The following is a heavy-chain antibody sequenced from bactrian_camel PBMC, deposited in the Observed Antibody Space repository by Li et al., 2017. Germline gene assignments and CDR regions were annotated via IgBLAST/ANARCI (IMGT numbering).Heavy chain of an antibody. Sequence: VESGGGSVQAGGSLRLSCEISLYIYSSYCMGWFRQAPGKEREAVAAHYTGTATTYVADSVKGRFAISEDNAKDTLYLQMNSLKIEDTAVYYCALGSSRQATMTARGKGTQVTVS. CDR2: HYTGTATT. J-gene: IGHJ4*01. CDR1: LYIYSSYC. D-gene: IGHD3*01. V-gene: IGHV3S1*01.